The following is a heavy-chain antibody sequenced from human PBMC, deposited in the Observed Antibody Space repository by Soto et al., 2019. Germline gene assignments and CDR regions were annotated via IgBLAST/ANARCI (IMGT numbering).Heavy chain of an antibody. CDR2: IDPSDSYT. V-gene: IGHV5-10-1*01. J-gene: IGHJ6*04. Sequence: PGESLKISCKGSGYSFTSYWISWVRQMPGKGLEWMGRIDPSDSYTNYSPSFQGHVTISADKSISTAYLQWSSLKASDTAMYYFGRKGYSYETSYYYYGMDVWGKGTTVTVSS. CDR1: GYSFTSYW. CDR3: GRKGYSYETSYYYYGMDV. D-gene: IGHD5-18*01.